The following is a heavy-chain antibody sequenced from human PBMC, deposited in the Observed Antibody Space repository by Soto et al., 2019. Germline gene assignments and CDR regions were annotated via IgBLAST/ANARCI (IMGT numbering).Heavy chain of an antibody. V-gene: IGHV4-59*08. Sequence: QVQLQESGPGLVKPSETLSLTCAVSGGSISSYYWSWIRQPPGKGLEWIGHISDSGSTNYKPSLKSRVTISADTSKNQFSLRLYSMTAADTAIYYCARANYIWGSYVDWGQGILVTVSS. CDR3: ARANYIWGSYVD. D-gene: IGHD3-16*01. J-gene: IGHJ4*02. CDR2: ISDSGST. CDR1: GGSISSYY.